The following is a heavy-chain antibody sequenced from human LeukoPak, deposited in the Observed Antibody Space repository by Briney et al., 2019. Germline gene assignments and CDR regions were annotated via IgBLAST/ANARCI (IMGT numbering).Heavy chain of an antibody. CDR1: GYTFTGYY. D-gene: IGHD3-10*01. V-gene: IGHV1-2*06. Sequence: GASVKVSCKASGYTFTGYYMHWVRQAPGQGLEWMGRINPNSGGTNYAQKFQGRVTMTRDTSISTAYMELSRLRSDDTAVYYCASVVYYGSGSYADYWGQGTLVTVSS. CDR3: ASVVYYGSGSYADY. CDR2: INPNSGGT. J-gene: IGHJ4*02.